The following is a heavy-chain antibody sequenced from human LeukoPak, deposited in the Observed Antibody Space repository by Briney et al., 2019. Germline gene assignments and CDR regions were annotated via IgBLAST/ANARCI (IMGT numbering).Heavy chain of an antibody. J-gene: IGHJ4*02. D-gene: IGHD6-19*01. CDR1: GGAFSSYA. Sequence: ASVKVSCKASGGAFSSYAISWLRQAPGQGLEWMGGIIPIFGTANYAQKFQGRVTITTDESTSTAYMELSSLRSEDTAVYYCARDQGSGFDYWGQGTLVTVSS. CDR3: ARDQGSGFDY. CDR2: IIPIFGTA. V-gene: IGHV1-69*05.